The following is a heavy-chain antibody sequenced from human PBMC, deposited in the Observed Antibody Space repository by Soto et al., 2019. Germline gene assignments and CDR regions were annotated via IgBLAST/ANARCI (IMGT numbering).Heavy chain of an antibody. CDR1: GFTFTSSA. CDR2: IVVGSGNT. D-gene: IGHD3-9*01. CDR3: AADSYDILTGYYNPFDY. Sequence: GASVKVSCKASGFTFTSSAVQWVRQARGQRLEWIGWIVVGSGNTNYAQKFQERVTITRDMSTSTAYMELSSLRSEDTAVYYCAADSYDILTGYYNPFDYWGQGTLVTVSS. V-gene: IGHV1-58*01. J-gene: IGHJ4*02.